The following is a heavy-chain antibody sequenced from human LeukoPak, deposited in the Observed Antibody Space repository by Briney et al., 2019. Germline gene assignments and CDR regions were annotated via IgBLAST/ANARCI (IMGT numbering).Heavy chain of an antibody. CDR2: IYTSGST. CDR1: GGSISSYY. Sequence: SETLSLTCTVSGGSISSYYWSWIRQPPGKGLEWIGRIYTSGSTNYNPSLKSRVTMSVDTSKNQFSLKLSSVTAADTAVYYCARAYYDFWSGYSPAYSPYYYYGMDVWGQGTTVTVSS. V-gene: IGHV4-4*07. D-gene: IGHD3-3*01. J-gene: IGHJ6*02. CDR3: ARAYYDFWSGYSPAYSPYYYYGMDV.